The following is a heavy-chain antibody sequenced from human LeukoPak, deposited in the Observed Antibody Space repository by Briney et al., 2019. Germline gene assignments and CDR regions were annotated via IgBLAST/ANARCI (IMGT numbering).Heavy chain of an antibody. Sequence: GGSLRLSCAASGFTFSSYAMHWVRQALGKGLEYVSAISSNGGSTYYANSVKGRFTISRDNSKNTLYLQMGSLRAEDMAVYYCARASGWRNDYWGQGTLVTASS. CDR2: ISSNGGST. CDR1: GFTFSSYA. J-gene: IGHJ4*02. CDR3: ARASGWRNDY. D-gene: IGHD6-25*01. V-gene: IGHV3-64*01.